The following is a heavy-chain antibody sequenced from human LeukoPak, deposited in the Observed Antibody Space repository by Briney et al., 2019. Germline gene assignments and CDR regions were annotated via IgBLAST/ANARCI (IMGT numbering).Heavy chain of an antibody. CDR3: ARQEAAGAFDY. CDR2: IYYSGST. J-gene: IGHJ4*02. Sequence: SDTLSLTCTVSGGSISSSSYYWGWIRQPPGKGLEWIGSIYYSGSTYYNPSLKSRVTISVDTSKNQFSLKLSSVTAADTAVYYCARQEAAGAFDYWGQGTLVTVSS. CDR1: GGSISSSSYY. V-gene: IGHV4-39*07. D-gene: IGHD6-13*01.